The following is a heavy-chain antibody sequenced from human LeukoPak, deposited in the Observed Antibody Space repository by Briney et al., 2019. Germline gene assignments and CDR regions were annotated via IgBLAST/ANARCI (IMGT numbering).Heavy chain of an antibody. J-gene: IGHJ4*02. Sequence: PGGSLRLSCAASGFTFSNYGMHWVRQAPGKGLEWVAVIWYDGSNKNYADSVKGRFTISGDNSKNTLYLQMNSLRAEDTAVYYCAADYGDSGVDYWGQGTLVTVSS. CDR1: GFTFSNYG. V-gene: IGHV3-33*01. CDR2: IWYDGSNK. CDR3: AADYGDSGVDY. D-gene: IGHD4-17*01.